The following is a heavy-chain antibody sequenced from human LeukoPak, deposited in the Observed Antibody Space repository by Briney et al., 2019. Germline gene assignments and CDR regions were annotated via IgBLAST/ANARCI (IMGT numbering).Heavy chain of an antibody. V-gene: IGHV3-33*01. CDR1: GFIFSSYG. CDR3: ARASIHGDELGAFDI. J-gene: IGHJ3*02. Sequence: GGSLRLSCAASGFIFSSYGMHWVRQAPGKGLEWVAVIWYDGSNKYYADSVKGRFTISRDNSKNTLYLQMNSLRAEDTAVYYCARASIHGDELGAFDIWGQGTMVTVSS. CDR2: IWYDGSNK. D-gene: IGHD4-17*01.